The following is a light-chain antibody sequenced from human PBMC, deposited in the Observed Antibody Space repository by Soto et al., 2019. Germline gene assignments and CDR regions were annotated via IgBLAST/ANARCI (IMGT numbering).Light chain of an antibody. V-gene: IGKV3-20*01. CDR2: GAS. J-gene: IGKJ4*01. CDR3: QQYGSSPLT. CDR1: QSVSSSY. Sequence: EIVLTQSPGTLSLSPGERATLSCRASQSVSSSYLAWYQQKPGQAPRLLIYGASSRANGIPDRFSGSGSGTNFTVTISRLEPEDFAVYYCQQYGSSPLTFGGGTKGEIK.